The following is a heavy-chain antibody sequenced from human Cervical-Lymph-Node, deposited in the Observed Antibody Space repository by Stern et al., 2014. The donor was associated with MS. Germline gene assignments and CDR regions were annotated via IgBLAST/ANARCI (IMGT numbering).Heavy chain of an antibody. Sequence: EVQLVESGGGLVQPGGSLRLSCTVSGFTLSSNWMHCVRQAPGQGLVWVSRINNEGTGTSYADFVEGRFTISRDDAKNTVYLQMNSLRAEDTGVYYCATVFEHWGQGTPVTVSS. D-gene: IGHD4-17*01. CDR2: INNEGTGT. CDR1: GFTLSSNW. J-gene: IGHJ4*02. CDR3: ATVFEH. V-gene: IGHV3-74*02.